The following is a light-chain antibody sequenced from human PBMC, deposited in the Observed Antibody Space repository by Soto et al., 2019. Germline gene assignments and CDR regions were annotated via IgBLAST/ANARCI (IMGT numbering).Light chain of an antibody. CDR2: DAS. CDR3: QQYDNPPRT. Sequence: DIQMTQSPSSLSASVGDRVTITCQASQDISNYLNWYQQKPGKAPKLLIYDASNLETGVPSRFSSSGSGTDFTVTISSLQPEDIATYYCQQYDNPPRTFGGGTKLEIK. CDR1: QDISNY. V-gene: IGKV1-33*01. J-gene: IGKJ4*01.